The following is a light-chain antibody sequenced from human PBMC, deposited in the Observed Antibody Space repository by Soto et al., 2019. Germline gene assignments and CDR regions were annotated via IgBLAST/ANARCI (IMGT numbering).Light chain of an antibody. CDR3: QQRSNWPPVIT. CDR1: QSFSSY. V-gene: IGKV3-11*01. J-gene: IGKJ5*01. Sequence: EIVLTQSPATLSLSPGERATLSCRASQSFSSYLAWYQQKPGQAPRLLIYDASKRATGIPARFSGRGSGTAFTLTISSLEPEAFAVYYCQQRSNWPPVITFGQGTLLEIK. CDR2: DAS.